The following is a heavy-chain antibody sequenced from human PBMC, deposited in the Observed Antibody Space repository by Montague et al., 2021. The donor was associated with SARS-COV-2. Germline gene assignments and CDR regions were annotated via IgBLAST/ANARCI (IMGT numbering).Heavy chain of an antibody. J-gene: IGHJ4*02. CDR1: GGSISGTNYY. V-gene: IGHV4-39*01. CDR3: VGVDTAVVTFDY. CDR2: VHYGGST. D-gene: IGHD5-18*01. Sequence: SETLSLTCTVSGGSISGTNYYWGWIRQPPGKGLQWIVGVHYGGSTYYTPSLKSRVTTSVDTSKNQFSLRLSSVTAADTALYYCVGVDTAVVTFDYWGQGTLVTVSS.